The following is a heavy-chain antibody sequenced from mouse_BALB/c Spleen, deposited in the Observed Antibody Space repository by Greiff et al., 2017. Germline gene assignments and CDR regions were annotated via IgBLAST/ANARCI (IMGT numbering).Heavy chain of an antibody. CDR2: ISSGSSTI. V-gene: IGHV5-17*02. Sequence: EVQLVESGGGLVQPGGSRKLSCAASGFTFSSFGMHWVRQAPEKGLEWVAYISSGSSTINYADTVKGRFTISRDNPNNTLFLQMTSLRSEDTAVYYCERSYGSRYYDAMDDWGQGTSVTVSS. CDR1: GFTFSSFG. J-gene: IGHJ4*01. CDR3: ERSYGSRYYDAMDD. D-gene: IGHD1-1*01.